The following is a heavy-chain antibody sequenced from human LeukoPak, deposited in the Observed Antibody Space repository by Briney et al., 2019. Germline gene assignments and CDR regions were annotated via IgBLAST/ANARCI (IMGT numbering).Heavy chain of an antibody. J-gene: IGHJ4*02. D-gene: IGHD3-22*01. CDR3: AGGNYYDSTAPAY. Sequence: GASVKVSCKASGYTFTGYYMHWVRQAPGQGLEWMGWINPNSGGTDYPQKFQGRVTMTRDTSISTAHMELSRLRSDDTAVYYCAGGNYYDSTAPAYWGQGTLVTVSS. V-gene: IGHV1-2*02. CDR1: GYTFTGYY. CDR2: INPNSGGT.